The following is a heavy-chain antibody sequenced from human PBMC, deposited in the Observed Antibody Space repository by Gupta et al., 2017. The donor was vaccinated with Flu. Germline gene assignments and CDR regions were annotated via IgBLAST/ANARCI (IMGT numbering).Heavy chain of an antibody. CDR1: GGTFSGFA. CDR3: ARLTGITNS. D-gene: IGHD1-7*01. Sequence: SGGTFSGFALSWVRRAPGQGLEWMGSIIAASGTTSYAQSFQDRFTLSADESATIVYMELSSLRFDDTATYDGARLTGITNSWGEGTLVTVS. J-gene: IGHJ4*02. CDR2: IIAASGTT. V-gene: IGHV1-69*01.